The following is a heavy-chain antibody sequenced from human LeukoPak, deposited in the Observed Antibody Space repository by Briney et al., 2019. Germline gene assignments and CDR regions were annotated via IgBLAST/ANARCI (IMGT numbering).Heavy chain of an antibody. J-gene: IGHJ4*02. D-gene: IGHD2-15*01. CDR3: ARAVSGPTPGGY. V-gene: IGHV3-21*01. CDR1: GFTFSSDA. CDR2: ISSSSSYI. Sequence: GGSLRLSCAASGFTFSSDAMSWVRQAPGKGLEWVSSISSSSSYIYYADSVKGRFTISRDNAKNSLYLQMNSLRAEDTAVYYCARAVSGPTPGGYWGQGTLVTVSS.